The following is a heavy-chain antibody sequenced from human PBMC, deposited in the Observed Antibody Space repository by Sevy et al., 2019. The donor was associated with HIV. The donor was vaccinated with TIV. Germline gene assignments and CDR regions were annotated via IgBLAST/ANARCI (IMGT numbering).Heavy chain of an antibody. CDR2: ISSSSSTI. Sequence: GGSLRLSCAASGFTFSSYSMNWVRQAPGKGLEWVSYISSSSSTIYYADSVKGRFTISRDNAKNSLYLQMNSLRDEDTAVYYCARWWYYYDSSGPFDYWGQGTLVTVSS. CDR1: GFTFSSYS. D-gene: IGHD3-22*01. CDR3: ARWWYYYDSSGPFDY. J-gene: IGHJ4*02. V-gene: IGHV3-48*02.